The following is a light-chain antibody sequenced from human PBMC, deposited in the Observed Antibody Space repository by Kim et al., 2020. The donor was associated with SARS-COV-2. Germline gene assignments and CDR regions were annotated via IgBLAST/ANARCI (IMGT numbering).Light chain of an antibody. CDR3: QQYKNWPPEYT. CDR2: GAS. V-gene: IGKV3-15*01. Sequence: EIVMTQSPATLSVSPGERATLSCRASQSVSNNLAWYQQKPGQAPRLLIFGASTRATGIPDRFSGSGSGTEFTLTISSLQSEDFAVYYCQQYKNWPPEYTFGQGTKLEI. J-gene: IGKJ2*01. CDR1: QSVSNN.